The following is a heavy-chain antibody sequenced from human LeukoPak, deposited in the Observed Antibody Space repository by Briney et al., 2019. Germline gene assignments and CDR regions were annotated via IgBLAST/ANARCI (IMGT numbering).Heavy chain of an antibody. J-gene: IGHJ3*01. Sequence: SETLSLTCTVSGGSISSYYWSWIRQPPGKGLEWIGEINHSGSTNYSPSLKSRVTISLDTSKNQFSLKLTSVTAADTAVYYCAKAPYLSTGSWGQGILVAVSS. V-gene: IGHV4-34*01. CDR2: INHSGST. D-gene: IGHD3-22*01. CDR1: GGSISSYY. CDR3: AKAPYLSTGS.